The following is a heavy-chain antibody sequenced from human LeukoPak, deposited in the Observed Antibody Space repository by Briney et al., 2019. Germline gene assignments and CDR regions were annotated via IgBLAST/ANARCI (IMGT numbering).Heavy chain of an antibody. CDR1: GFTFSSYA. V-gene: IGHV3-23*01. CDR2: ISGSGDNI. D-gene: IGHD3-10*01. CDR3: ATYGSGSGTFFDS. Sequence: GETLRLSCEASGFTFSSYAMIWVRQAPGKGLECVSGISGSGDNIFYAESVKGRFTISRDNAKNSLYLQMNSLRAEDTALYYCATYGSGSGTFFDSWGQGTLATVSS. J-gene: IGHJ4*01.